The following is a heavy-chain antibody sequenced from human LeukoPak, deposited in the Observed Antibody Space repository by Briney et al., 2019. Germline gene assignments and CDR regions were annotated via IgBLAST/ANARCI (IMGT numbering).Heavy chain of an antibody. D-gene: IGHD3-10*01. V-gene: IGHV3-30*03. Sequence: GGSLRLSCAASGFTFSSYGMHWVRQAPGKGLEWVAVISYDGSNKYYTDSVKGRFTISRDNSKNTLYLQMNSLRAEDTAVYYCVITPGGPDYWGQGTLVTVSS. CDR2: ISYDGSNK. J-gene: IGHJ4*02. CDR3: VITPGGPDY. CDR1: GFTFSSYG.